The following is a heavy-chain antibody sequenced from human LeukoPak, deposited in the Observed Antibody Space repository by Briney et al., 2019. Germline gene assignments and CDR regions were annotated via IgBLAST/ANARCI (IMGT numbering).Heavy chain of an antibody. CDR2: ISGSGGGT. Sequence: GGSLRLSCAASGFTFTAYAMSWVRQAPGKGLVWVSAISGSGGGTYYADSVRGRFTISRDNSKNTVYLQINSLRGEDTAVYYCAKEVGGYATFDYWGQGTLVTVSS. CDR3: AKEVGGYATFDY. J-gene: IGHJ4*02. CDR1: GFTFTAYA. V-gene: IGHV3-23*01. D-gene: IGHD2-2*01.